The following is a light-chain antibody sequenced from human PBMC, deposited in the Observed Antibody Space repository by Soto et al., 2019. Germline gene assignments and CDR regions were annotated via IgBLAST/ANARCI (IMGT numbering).Light chain of an antibody. Sequence: QSVLTQPPSVSGAPGQRVTISCTGSSSNIGAGYDVHWYQQLPGTAPKLLIYGNSNRPSGVPDRFSGSKSGTSASLAITGLRAEDEADYYCQSYGSSLSGWVVGGGTKLTVL. V-gene: IGLV1-40*01. CDR1: SSNIGAGYD. J-gene: IGLJ3*02. CDR3: QSYGSSLSGWV. CDR2: GNS.